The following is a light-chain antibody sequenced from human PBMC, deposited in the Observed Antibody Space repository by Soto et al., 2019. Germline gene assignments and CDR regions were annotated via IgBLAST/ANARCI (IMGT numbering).Light chain of an antibody. V-gene: IGKV2-28*01. CDR2: LGS. J-gene: IGKJ1*01. CDR3: RQALHTVNGT. Sequence: DIVMTQSPLSLPVTPGEPASISCRSSQSLLHRNGYNYLDWYLQKPGQSPQILIYLGSNRASGVPDRFSGSGSGTDFTLKISRVEAEDVGVYYCRQALHTVNGTFGQGTKVEIK. CDR1: QSLLHRNGYNY.